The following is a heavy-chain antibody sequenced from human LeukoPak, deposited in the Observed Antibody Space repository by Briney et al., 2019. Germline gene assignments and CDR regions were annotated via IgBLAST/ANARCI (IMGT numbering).Heavy chain of an antibody. CDR2: ISGSGGST. CDR1: GFTVSSNY. Sequence: GGSLRLSCAASGFTVSSNYMGWVRQAPGKGLEWVSAISGSGGSTYYADSVKGRFTISRDNSKNTLYLQMNSLRAEDTAVYYCAKDEGIVVVPAAMEDYWGQGTLVTVSS. V-gene: IGHV3-23*01. J-gene: IGHJ4*02. D-gene: IGHD2-2*01. CDR3: AKDEGIVVVPAAMEDY.